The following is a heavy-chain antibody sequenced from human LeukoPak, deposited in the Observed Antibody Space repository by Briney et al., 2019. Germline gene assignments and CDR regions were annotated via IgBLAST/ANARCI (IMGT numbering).Heavy chain of an antibody. D-gene: IGHD1-26*01. V-gene: IGHV4-34*01. CDR2: ITHSGST. Sequence: SETLSFTCAVYGGSFSGYCWSWIRQPPGKGLEWMGEITHSGSTNYNPSFKSRLTISVDTSKNQFSLNLTSVTAADTAVYYCARVGYSGSYCDYWGQGTLVTVSS. J-gene: IGHJ4*02. CDR1: GGSFSGYC. CDR3: ARVGYSGSYCDY.